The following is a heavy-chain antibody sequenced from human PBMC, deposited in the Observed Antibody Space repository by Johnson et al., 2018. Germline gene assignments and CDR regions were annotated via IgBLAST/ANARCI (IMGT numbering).Heavy chain of an antibody. Sequence: VQLVESGGGLVQPGGSLRLSCAASGFTFSSYAMSWVRQAPGKGLEWVSAISGSGGSTYYADSVKGRFTISRDNSKNTLYLQMNRLRAEDTAVYYCAKDPGGRAANYYYYGMDVWGQGTTVTVSS. D-gene: IGHD3-16*01. CDR2: ISGSGGST. V-gene: IGHV3-23*04. J-gene: IGHJ6*02. CDR3: AKDPGGRAANYYYYGMDV. CDR1: GFTFSSYA.